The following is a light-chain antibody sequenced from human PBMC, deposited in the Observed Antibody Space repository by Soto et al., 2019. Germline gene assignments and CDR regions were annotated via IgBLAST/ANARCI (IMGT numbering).Light chain of an antibody. CDR3: QQYGSSPWT. J-gene: IGKJ1*01. V-gene: IGKV3-20*01. Sequence: EIGLTQSPGTLSLSPGERATLSCRASQSISDTLAWYQQKPGQAPRLLIHGASTRATGIADRFSGSGSGTDFTLTISRLEPEDFAVYYCQQYGSSPWTFGQGTKVDI. CDR2: GAS. CDR1: QSISDT.